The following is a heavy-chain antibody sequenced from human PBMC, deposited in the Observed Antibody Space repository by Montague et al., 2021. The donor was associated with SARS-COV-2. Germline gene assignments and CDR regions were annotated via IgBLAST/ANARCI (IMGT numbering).Heavy chain of an antibody. CDR1: DVSLSSSTW. Sequence: SETLSLTCVVSDVSLSSSTWWSWVRQSPGKGLEWVGETYLSGFTXYNPSVKSRVTISLDDSRSQFSLRLTSVTAADTAVYFCARGGLGNRGFDYWGQGALVTVS. CDR2: TYLSGFT. J-gene: IGHJ4*02. D-gene: IGHD3/OR15-3a*01. CDR3: ARGGLGNRGFDY. V-gene: IGHV4-4*02.